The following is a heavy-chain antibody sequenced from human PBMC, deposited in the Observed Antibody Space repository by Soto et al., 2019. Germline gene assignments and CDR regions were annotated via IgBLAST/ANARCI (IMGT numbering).Heavy chain of an antibody. D-gene: IGHD6-13*01. CDR3: ASQEISSSWYDY. J-gene: IGHJ4*02. CDR2: IYYSGST. V-gene: IGHV4-59*08. Sequence: SETLSLTCTVSGGSISSYYWRWIRQPPGKGLEWIGYIYYSGSTNYNPSLKSRVTISVDTSKNQFSLKLSSVTAADTAVYYCASQEISSSWYDYWGQGTLVTVSS. CDR1: GGSISSYY.